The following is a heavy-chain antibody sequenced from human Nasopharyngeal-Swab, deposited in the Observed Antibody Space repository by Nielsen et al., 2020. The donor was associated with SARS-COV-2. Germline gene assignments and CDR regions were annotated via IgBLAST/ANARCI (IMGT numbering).Heavy chain of an antibody. D-gene: IGHD4-17*01. J-gene: IGHJ6*02. CDR3: ARGTVTTNYYYGMDV. CDR2: MNPNSGNT. Sequence: ASVKVSCKASGYTFTSYDINWVRQATGQGLEWMEWMNPNSGNTGYAQKFQGRVTMTRNTSISTAYMELSSLRSEDTAVYYCARGTVTTNYYYGMDVWGQGTTVTVSS. V-gene: IGHV1-8*01. CDR1: GYTFTSYD.